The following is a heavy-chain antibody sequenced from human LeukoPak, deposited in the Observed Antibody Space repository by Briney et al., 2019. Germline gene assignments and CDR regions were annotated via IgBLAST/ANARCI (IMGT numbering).Heavy chain of an antibody. Sequence: VGSLRLSCAASGFTFSRHWMSWVRQAPGKGLEWVANIKQDGTATYYVDSVKGRFTISRDNAKNSLYLQMNSLRAEDTAVYYCARISIAAAGDFDFWGPGTLGTVSS. CDR1: GFTFSRHW. CDR3: ARISIAAAGDFDF. CDR2: IKQDGTAT. D-gene: IGHD6-13*01. V-gene: IGHV3-7*05. J-gene: IGHJ4*02.